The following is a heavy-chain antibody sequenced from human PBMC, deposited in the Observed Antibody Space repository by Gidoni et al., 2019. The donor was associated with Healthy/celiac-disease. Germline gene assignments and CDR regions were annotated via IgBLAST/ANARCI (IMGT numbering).Heavy chain of an antibody. D-gene: IGHD2-15*01. Sequence: QVQLHQCGAGLFQPSEPLSLTCAVYGGSFRGYYWGWIRQPPGKGLEWIGEINHSGSTNYNPSLKSRVTISVDTSKNQFSLKLSSVTAADTAVYYCARTIVVVVAATDGMDVWGQGTTVTVSS. CDR3: ARTIVVVVAATDGMDV. V-gene: IGHV4-34*01. J-gene: IGHJ6*02. CDR1: GGSFRGYY. CDR2: INHSGST.